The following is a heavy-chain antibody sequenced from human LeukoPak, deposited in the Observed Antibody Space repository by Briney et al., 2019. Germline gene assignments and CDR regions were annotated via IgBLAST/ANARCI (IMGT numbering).Heavy chain of an antibody. CDR2: INHSGST. D-gene: IGHD2-2*01. CDR3: ARAAVVVPAAMVSWFDP. CDR1: GGSSSGYY. Sequence: SETLSLTCAVYGGSSSGYYWSWIRQPPGKGLEWIGEINHSGSTNYNPSLKSRVTISVDTSKNQFSLKLSSVTAADTAVYYCARAAVVVPAAMVSWFDPWGQGTLVTVSS. V-gene: IGHV4-34*01. J-gene: IGHJ5*02.